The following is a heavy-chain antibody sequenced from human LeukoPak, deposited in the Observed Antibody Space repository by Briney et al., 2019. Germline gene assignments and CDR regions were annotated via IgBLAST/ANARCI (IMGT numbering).Heavy chain of an antibody. V-gene: IGHV3-23*01. Sequence: GGSLRLSCAASGFTFSTYAMSWVRQAPGKGLEWGSSISGSATNADSVKGRFTISRDKSKDTVDLQMNSLRAEDTAVYYCAKARYYDSSGPFDYWGQGTLVTVSS. CDR3: AKARYYDSSGPFDY. D-gene: IGHD3-22*01. CDR1: GFTFSTYA. CDR2: ISGSAT. J-gene: IGHJ4*02.